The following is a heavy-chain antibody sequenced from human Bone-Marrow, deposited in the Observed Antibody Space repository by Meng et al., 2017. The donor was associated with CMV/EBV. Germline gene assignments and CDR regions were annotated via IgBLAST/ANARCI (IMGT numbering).Heavy chain of an antibody. V-gene: IGHV3-23*01. D-gene: IGHD3-10*01. CDR2: ITSSGAGT. Sequence: GESLKISCAASGFTFRSYAMTYVRQAPGKGLEWVSTITSSGAGTYYADSVKGRFTISRDNSKNTLSLQMNSLRAEDTALYYCVFLVGGKWGQGTLVTVSS. CDR3: VFLVGGK. J-gene: IGHJ4*02. CDR1: GFTFRSYA.